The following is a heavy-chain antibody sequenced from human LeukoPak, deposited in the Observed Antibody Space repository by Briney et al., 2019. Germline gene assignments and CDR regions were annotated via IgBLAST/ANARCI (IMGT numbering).Heavy chain of an antibody. D-gene: IGHD3-22*01. J-gene: IGHJ4*02. Sequence: SETLSLTCTVSGGSISSSSYYWGWIRQPPGKGLEWIGSIYYSGSTYYNPSLKSRVTISVDTSKNQFSLKLSSVTAADTAVYYCARHTYYYDSSGYYKGPDYWAREPWSPSPQ. CDR3: ARHTYYYDSSGYYKGPDY. CDR1: GGSISSSSYY. V-gene: IGHV4-39*01. CDR2: IYYSGST.